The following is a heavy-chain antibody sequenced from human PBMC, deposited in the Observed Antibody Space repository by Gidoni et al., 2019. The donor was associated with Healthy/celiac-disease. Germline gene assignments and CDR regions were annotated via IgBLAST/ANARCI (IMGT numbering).Heavy chain of an antibody. CDR3: ALLRSARPDYNWFDP. V-gene: IGHV2-5*01. CDR2: IYWNDDK. J-gene: IGHJ5*02. CDR1: GFSLSTSGVG. D-gene: IGHD6-6*01. Sequence: QITLKESGPTLVKPTQTLTLTCTFSGFSLSTSGVGVGWIRQPPGKALEWLALIYWNDDKRYSPSLKSRLTITKDTSKNQVVLTMTNMDPVDTDTYYCALLRSARPDYNWFDPWGQGTLVTVSS.